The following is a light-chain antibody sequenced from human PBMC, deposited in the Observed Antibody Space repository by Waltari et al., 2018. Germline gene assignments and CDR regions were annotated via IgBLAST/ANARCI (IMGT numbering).Light chain of an antibody. CDR3: QQFINYPLT. Sequence: AIQLTQSPSSLSASVGHRITNTCRESQDIASALAWYVQKPGKAPQLPIYDASTLESGVPSRFSGSGSGTDFTLSISGLQPEDFATYYCQQFINYPLTFGPGTTVDIK. J-gene: IGKJ3*01. CDR2: DAS. CDR1: QDIASA. V-gene: IGKV1D-13*01.